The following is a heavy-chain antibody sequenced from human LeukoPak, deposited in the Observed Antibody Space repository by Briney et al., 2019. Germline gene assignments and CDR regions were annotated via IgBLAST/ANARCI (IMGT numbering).Heavy chain of an antibody. J-gene: IGHJ5*02. CDR1: GGSISSYY. V-gene: IGHV4-59*01. CDR3: ARSVGPFNWFDP. D-gene: IGHD1-26*01. Sequence: SETLSLTCTVSGGSISSYYWSWIRQPPGKGLEWIGYIYYSGCTNYNPSLKSRVTISVDTSKNQFSLKLSSVTAADTAVYYCARSVGPFNWFDPWGQGTLVTVSS. CDR2: IYYSGCT.